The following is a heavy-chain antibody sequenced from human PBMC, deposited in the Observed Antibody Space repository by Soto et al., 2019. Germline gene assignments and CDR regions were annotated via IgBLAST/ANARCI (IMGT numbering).Heavy chain of an antibody. D-gene: IGHD3-22*01. CDR2: IYYSGST. CDR3: ARVRGYYYDSSGYLDAFDI. CDR1: GGSISSGDYY. V-gene: IGHV4-30-4*01. Sequence: PSETLSLTCTVSGGSISSGDYYWSWIRQPPGKGLEWIGYIYYSGSTYYNPSLKSRVTISVDTSKNQFSLKLSSVTAADTAVYYCARVRGYYYDSSGYLDAFDIWGQGTMVTVSS. J-gene: IGHJ3*02.